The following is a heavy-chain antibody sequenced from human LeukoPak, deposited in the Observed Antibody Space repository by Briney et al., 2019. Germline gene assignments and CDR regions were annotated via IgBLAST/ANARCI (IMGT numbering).Heavy chain of an antibody. J-gene: IGHJ4*02. Sequence: SGPTLVKPTQTLTLTCTFSGFSLSTSGVGVGWIRQPPGKALEWLALIYWDDDKRYSPSLKSRLTITKDTSKNQVVLTMTNMDPVDTATYYCAHSISSSWYVREGFDYWGQGTLVTASS. D-gene: IGHD6-13*01. CDR2: IYWDDDK. CDR1: GFSLSTSGVG. V-gene: IGHV2-5*02. CDR3: AHSISSSWYVREGFDY.